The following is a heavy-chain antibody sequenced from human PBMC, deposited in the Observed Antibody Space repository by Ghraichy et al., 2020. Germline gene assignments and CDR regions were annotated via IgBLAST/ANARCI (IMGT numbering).Heavy chain of an antibody. CDR1: GFIFSGLN. J-gene: IGHJ4*02. CDR2: VNQDGSER. D-gene: IGHD1-1*01. Sequence: GGSLRLSCEASGFIFSGLNMNWVRQAPGKGLEWVANVNQDGSERSYVESVRGRFTISRDNPKKSLYLQMNSLRVEDTAVYYCARWGTGNLDYWGQGTLVTVSS. CDR3: ARWGTGNLDY. V-gene: IGHV3-7*01.